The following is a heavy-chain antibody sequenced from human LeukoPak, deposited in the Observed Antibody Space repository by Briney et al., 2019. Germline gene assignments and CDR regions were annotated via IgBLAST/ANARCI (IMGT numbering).Heavy chain of an antibody. V-gene: IGHV4-59*01. CDR1: GGSISSDY. Sequence: PSETLSLTCTVSGGSISSDYWSWLRQPPGKGLEWIAYIYYSGTTNYNPSLKSRVTISIDTSKNQCSLKLTSVTAADTAIYFWARRVTSSTSPRDAFDIWGQGTMVTVSS. CDR3: ARRVTSSTSPRDAFDI. CDR2: IYYSGTT. D-gene: IGHD6-6*01. J-gene: IGHJ3*02.